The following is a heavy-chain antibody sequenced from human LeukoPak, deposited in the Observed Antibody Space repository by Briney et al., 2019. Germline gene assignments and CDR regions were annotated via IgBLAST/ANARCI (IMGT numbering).Heavy chain of an antibody. V-gene: IGHV3-74*03. CDR3: ATGGSDSSDYFFGFY. CDR2: INNGGSRT. Sequence: GGSLRLSCAASGFTFSNYWMHWVRQAPGKGLVWVSRINNGGSRTMYADSVKGRFTISRDNARNTLYLQMNSLRAEDTAIYYCATGGSDSSDYFFGFYWGQGTLVTVSS. J-gene: IGHJ4*02. CDR1: GFTFSNYW. D-gene: IGHD3-22*01.